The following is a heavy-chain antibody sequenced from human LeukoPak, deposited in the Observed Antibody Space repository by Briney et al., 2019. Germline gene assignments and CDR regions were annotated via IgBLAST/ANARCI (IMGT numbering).Heavy chain of an antibody. J-gene: IGHJ5*02. CDR1: ADSMNNYY. CDR3: ARGRGGGGSSNNWFDP. CDR2: IYYSGTT. V-gene: IGHV4-59*12. D-gene: IGHD2-15*01. Sequence: SETLSLTCSVFADSMNNYYWNWIRQPPGKGLEWIGYIYYSGTTNYNPSLKSRVTISVDTSKNQFSLNLISVTAADTAVYFCARGRGGGGSSNNWFDPWGQGTLVTVSS.